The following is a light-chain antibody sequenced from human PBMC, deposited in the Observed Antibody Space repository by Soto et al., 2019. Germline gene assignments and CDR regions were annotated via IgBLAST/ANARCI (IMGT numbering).Light chain of an antibody. CDR1: RSNIGINA. CDR2: ANN. V-gene: IGLV1-44*01. CDR3: AAWDDSLNGLV. J-gene: IGLJ2*01. Sequence: VVTQPPSVSGPPGQRVSISCSGSRSNIGINAVDWYHQLPGTAPKVLIYANNQRPSGVPDRFSGSKSGTSASLAINGLQSDDEAHYYCAAWDDSLNGLVFGGGTQLTVL.